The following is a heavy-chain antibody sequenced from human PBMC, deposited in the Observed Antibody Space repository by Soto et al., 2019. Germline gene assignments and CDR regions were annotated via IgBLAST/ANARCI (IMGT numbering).Heavy chain of an antibody. J-gene: IGHJ5*02. CDR2: ISGSGGST. CDR1: GFTFSSYA. Sequence: GGSLRLSCAASGFTFSSYAMSWVRQAPGKGLEWVSAISGSGGSTYYADTVKGRFTLSRDNSKNSLYLQMNSLRAEATAVYKWSRSSIRILGVVIWKWLDPWGQGTLVSDSS. V-gene: IGHV3-23*01. D-gene: IGHD3-3*01. CDR3: SRSSIRILGVVIWKWLDP.